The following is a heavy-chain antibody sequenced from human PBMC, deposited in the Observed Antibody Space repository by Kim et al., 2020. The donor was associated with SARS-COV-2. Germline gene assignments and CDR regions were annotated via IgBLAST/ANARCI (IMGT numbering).Heavy chain of an antibody. V-gene: IGHV3-74*01. CDR3: AKVGDYDSSGFYVFFRS. J-gene: IGHJ5*02. Sequence: SVKGRFTISRDNDKNTLYLQMNGLRTEETAVYYCAKVGDYDSSGFYVFFRSWGQGTRVTVSS. D-gene: IGHD3-22*01.